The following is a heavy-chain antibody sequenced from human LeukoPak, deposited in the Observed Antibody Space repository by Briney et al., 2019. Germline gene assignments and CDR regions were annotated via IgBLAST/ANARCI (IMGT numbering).Heavy chain of an antibody. V-gene: IGHV3-49*04. CDR3: TRDQTPYY. J-gene: IGHJ4*02. Sequence: PGGSLRLSCTASGFTFGDYAMTWVRQAPGMGLEWVGFIRSKVYGGTPEYAASVKGRFTISRDDSKGIAYLQMNSLKTEDTAVYYCTRDQTPYYWGQGTLVTVSS. CDR2: IRSKVYGGTP. CDR1: GFTFGDYA.